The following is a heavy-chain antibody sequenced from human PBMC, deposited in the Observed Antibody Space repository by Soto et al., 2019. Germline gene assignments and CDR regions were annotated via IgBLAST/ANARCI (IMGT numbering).Heavy chain of an antibody. CDR3: ASDLTGTTNWFDP. CDR1: GGSISSYY. V-gene: IGHV4-59*01. J-gene: IGHJ5*02. D-gene: IGHD1-7*01. CDR2: IYYSGST. Sequence: PSETLSLTCTVSGGSISSYYWSWIRQPPGKGLEWIGYIYYSGSTNYNPSLKSRVTISVDTSKNQFSLKLSSVTAADTAVYYCASDLTGTTNWFDPWGQGTLVTVSS.